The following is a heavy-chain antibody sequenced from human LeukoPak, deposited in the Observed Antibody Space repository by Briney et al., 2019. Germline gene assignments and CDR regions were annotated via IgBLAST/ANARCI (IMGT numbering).Heavy chain of an antibody. Sequence: GASVKVSCKASGYTFTSYGISWVRQAPGQVLEWMGWISAYNGNTNYAQKLQGRVTMTTDTSTSTAYMELRSLRSDDTAVYYCARDYDVVVVAAEGTDGMDVWGQGTTVTVSS. CDR1: GYTFTSYG. D-gene: IGHD2-15*01. CDR2: ISAYNGNT. CDR3: ARDYDVVVVAAEGTDGMDV. J-gene: IGHJ6*02. V-gene: IGHV1-18*01.